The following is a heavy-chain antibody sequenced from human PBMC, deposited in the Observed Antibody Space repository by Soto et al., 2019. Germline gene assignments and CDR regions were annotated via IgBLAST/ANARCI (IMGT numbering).Heavy chain of an antibody. CDR1: GFTFSTYA. V-gene: IGHV3-23*01. D-gene: IGHD2-15*01. Sequence: PGGSLRLSCAASGFTFSTYAMTWVRQAPGTGLEWLSAITSSGDNTYYADSVKGRFTISRDNSKNTLSLQMNSLRAEDTALYYCAKHVCSGGGCDYFDYWALGTLLSVSS. J-gene: IGHJ4*02. CDR2: ITSSGDNT. CDR3: AKHVCSGGGCDYFDY.